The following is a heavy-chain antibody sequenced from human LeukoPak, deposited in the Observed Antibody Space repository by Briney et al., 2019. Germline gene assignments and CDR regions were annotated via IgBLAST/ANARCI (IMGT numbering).Heavy chain of an antibody. CDR2: IYSGGST. CDR1: GFTFTSYS. V-gene: IGHV3-66*01. J-gene: IGHJ4*02. Sequence: GGSLRLSCAASGFTFTSYSMNWVRQAPGKGLEWVSIIYSGGSTYYADSVKGRFTISRDSSKSTLYLQMNSLRAEDTAVYYCAKEGGGSFFDYWGQGTLVTVSS. CDR3: AKEGGGSFFDY.